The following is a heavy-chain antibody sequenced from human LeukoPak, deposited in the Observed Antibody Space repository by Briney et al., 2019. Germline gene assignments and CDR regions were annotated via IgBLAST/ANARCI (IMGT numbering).Heavy chain of an antibody. CDR3: ACYNFVGRTFDC. CDR2: VHYSLPS. J-gene: IGHJ4*02. D-gene: IGHD5-24*01. CDR1: GDSMNGHF. Sequence: PSETLSLTCSVSGDSMNGHFWSWIRQSPGKGLEWIGNVHYSLPSNFSPSLKSRVTISMGTSRSQFSLKLGTVTAADTAVYYCACYNFVGRTFDCWGQGTLVTVSS. V-gene: IGHV4-59*11.